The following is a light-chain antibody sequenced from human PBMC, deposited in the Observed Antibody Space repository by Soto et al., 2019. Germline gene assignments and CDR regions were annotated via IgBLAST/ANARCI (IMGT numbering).Light chain of an antibody. J-gene: IGLJ1*01. CDR1: KSDIGVYDF. Sequence: QSVLTQPPSASGSPGQPVTISCTGTKSDIGVYDFASWYQHHPGKAPRLIIYEVVQRPSGVPDRFSGSKSGNTASLTVSGLQAADEADYFCKSYAGSNTYVFGSGTKVTVL. V-gene: IGLV2-8*01. CDR3: KSYAGSNTYV. CDR2: EVV.